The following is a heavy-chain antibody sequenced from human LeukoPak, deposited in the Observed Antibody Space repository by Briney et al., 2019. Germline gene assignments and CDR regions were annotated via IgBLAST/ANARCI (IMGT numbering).Heavy chain of an antibody. V-gene: IGHV1-8*01. D-gene: IGHD3-22*01. J-gene: IGHJ4*02. CDR3: ARGRVRLYYYDSSGYTDY. CDR1: GYTFTSCD. Sequence: ASVKVSCKASGYTFTSCDINWVRQATGQGLEWMGWMNPNSGNTGYAQKFQGRVTMTRNTSISTAYMELSSLRSEDTAVYYCARGRVRLYYYDSSGYTDYWGQGALVTVSS. CDR2: MNPNSGNT.